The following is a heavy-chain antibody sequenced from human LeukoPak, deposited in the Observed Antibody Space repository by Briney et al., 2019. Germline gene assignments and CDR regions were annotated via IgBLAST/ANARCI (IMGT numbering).Heavy chain of an antibody. CDR1: GFTFTNFG. CDR2: IMYDGSIK. D-gene: IGHD1-1*01. J-gene: IGHJ5*02. V-gene: IGHV3-30*02. Sequence: PGGSLRLSCAASGFTFTNFGMRWVRQAPGKGLDWVAFIMYDGSIKFYADSVLGRFTISRDNSKNTLDLQMNSLRTEDTAVYYCVKESLEGDTWGQGTLVTVSS. CDR3: VKESLEGDT.